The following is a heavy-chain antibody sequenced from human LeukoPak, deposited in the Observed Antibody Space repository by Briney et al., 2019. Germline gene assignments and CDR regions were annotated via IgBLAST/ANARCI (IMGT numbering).Heavy chain of an antibody. V-gene: IGHV5-51*01. D-gene: IGHD3-22*01. Sequence: GESLKISCQGSGYSFTSYWIGWVRQMPGKGLEWMGIIYPGDSDTRYSPSFQGQVTISADKSISTAYLQWSSLKASDTAMYYCARPAKYYYDSSGYSPYYFDYWGQGTLVTVSS. CDR1: GYSFTSYW. J-gene: IGHJ4*02. CDR2: IYPGDSDT. CDR3: ARPAKYYYDSSGYSPYYFDY.